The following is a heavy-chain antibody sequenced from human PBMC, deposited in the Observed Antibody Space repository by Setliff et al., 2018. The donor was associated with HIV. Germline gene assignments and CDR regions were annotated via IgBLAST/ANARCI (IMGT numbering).Heavy chain of an antibody. J-gene: IGHJ1*01. V-gene: IGHV4-61*09. CDR2: VQTSGST. D-gene: IGHD6-6*01. Sequence: SETLSLTCTVSGDSLNNDNHRWAWIRQPAGRGLEWIGHVQTSGSTKYNASLTGRVSFSIDTSKNQFSLRLYSVTAADTAVYYCASFDLSTTSSADWGQGALVTVS. CDR3: ASFDLSTTSSAD. CDR1: GDSLNNDNHR.